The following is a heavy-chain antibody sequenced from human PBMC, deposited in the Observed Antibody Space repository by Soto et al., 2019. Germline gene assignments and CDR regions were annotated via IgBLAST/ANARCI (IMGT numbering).Heavy chain of an antibody. Sequence: SETLSLTCAVSGYSISSGYYWGWIRQPPGKGLEWIGSIYHSGSTYCNPSLKSRVTISVDTSKNQFSLKLSSVTAADTAVYYCARARMGATTDYWGQGTLVTVSS. V-gene: IGHV4-38-2*01. CDR3: ARARMGATTDY. CDR1: GYSISSGYY. J-gene: IGHJ4*02. CDR2: IYHSGST. D-gene: IGHD1-26*01.